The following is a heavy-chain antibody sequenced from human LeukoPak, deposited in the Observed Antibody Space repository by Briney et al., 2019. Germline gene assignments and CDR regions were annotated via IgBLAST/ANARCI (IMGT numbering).Heavy chain of an antibody. Sequence: GGSLRLSCAASGFIFSSYGMSWVRQAPGKGLEWVSAISGSGGSTYYADSVKGRFTISRDNSKNTLYLQMNSLRAEDTAVYYCAKRHSSGWELFDYWGQGTLVTVSS. J-gene: IGHJ4*02. CDR2: ISGSGGST. CDR1: GFIFSSYG. CDR3: AKRHSSGWELFDY. D-gene: IGHD6-19*01. V-gene: IGHV3-23*01.